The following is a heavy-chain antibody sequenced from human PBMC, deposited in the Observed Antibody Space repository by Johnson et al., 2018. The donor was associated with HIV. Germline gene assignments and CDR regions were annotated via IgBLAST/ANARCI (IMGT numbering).Heavy chain of an antibody. V-gene: IGHV3-74*01. CDR2: ITSDGSST. CDR1: GFTFSSYW. Sequence: VQLVESGGGLVQPGGSLRLSCAASGFTFSSYWMHWVRQAPGKGLVWVSRITSDGSSTSYADSVKGRFTISRDNAKNTLYLQMHSLRAEDTAVYYCARDRVWFGELSNAFDIWGQGTMVTVSS. D-gene: IGHD3-10*01. J-gene: IGHJ3*02. CDR3: ARDRVWFGELSNAFDI.